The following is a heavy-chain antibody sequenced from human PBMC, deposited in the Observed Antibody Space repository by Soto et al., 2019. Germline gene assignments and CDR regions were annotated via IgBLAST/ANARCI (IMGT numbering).Heavy chain of an antibody. D-gene: IGHD3-3*01. Sequence: QVQLVESGGGVVQPGRSLRLSCAASGFTFSSYAMHWVRQAPGKGLEWVAVISYDGSNKYYADSVKGRFTISRDNSKNTLYLQMNSLRAEDTAVYYCARDKLRTTIFGVDYYYYGMDVWGQGTTVTVSS. CDR3: ARDKLRTTIFGVDYYYYGMDV. CDR1: GFTFSSYA. V-gene: IGHV3-30-3*01. CDR2: ISYDGSNK. J-gene: IGHJ6*02.